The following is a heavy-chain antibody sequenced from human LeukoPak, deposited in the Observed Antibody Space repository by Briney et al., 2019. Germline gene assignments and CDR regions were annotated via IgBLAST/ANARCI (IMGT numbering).Heavy chain of an antibody. J-gene: IGHJ4*02. V-gene: IGHV1-69*05. D-gene: IGHD2-15*01. CDR1: GGTFSSYA. CDR2: IIPIFGTA. CDR3: ASGCSSTSCYKYCSGGSCYPLDY. Sequence: GASVKVSCKASGGTFSSYAISWVRQAPGQGLEWMGGIIPIFGTANYAQKFQGRVTITTDESTSTAYMKLSSLRSEDTAVYYCASGCSSTSCYKYCSGGSCYPLDYWGQGTLVTVSS.